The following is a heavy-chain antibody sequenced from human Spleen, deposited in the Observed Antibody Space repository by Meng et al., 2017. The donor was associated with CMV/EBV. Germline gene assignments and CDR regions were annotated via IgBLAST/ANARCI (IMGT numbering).Heavy chain of an antibody. Sequence: ASVKVSCKASGYTFSNYGISWVRQAPGQGLEWMGWIAPNSGGTNYAQKFQGRVTLNRDTSISTAYMELSRLRFDDTAVYYCARMRGPKDGMDVWGQGTTVTVSS. CDR2: IAPNSGGT. CDR1: GYTFSNYG. V-gene: IGHV1-2*02. CDR3: ARMRGPKDGMDV. J-gene: IGHJ6*02. D-gene: IGHD3-10*01.